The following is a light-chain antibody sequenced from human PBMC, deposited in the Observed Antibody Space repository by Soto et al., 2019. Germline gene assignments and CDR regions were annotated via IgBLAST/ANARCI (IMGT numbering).Light chain of an antibody. CDR1: QSVSSY. CDR2: DAS. Sequence: EIMLTQSPATLSLSPGERATLSCRASQSVSSYLALYQQKPGQAPRLLIYDASNRATGIPARFSGSGSGTDFTRPISSLEPEVFAVYYCQQRSNWPLTFGGGKKVAIK. V-gene: IGKV3-11*01. J-gene: IGKJ4*01. CDR3: QQRSNWPLT.